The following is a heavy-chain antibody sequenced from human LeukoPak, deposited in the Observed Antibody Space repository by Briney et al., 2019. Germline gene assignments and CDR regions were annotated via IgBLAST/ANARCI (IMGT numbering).Heavy chain of an antibody. D-gene: IGHD3-3*01. CDR3: ARGFLGWLPIDY. CDR2: IYYSGST. CDR1: GGSISSGDYY. J-gene: IGHJ4*02. V-gene: IGHV4-30-4*08. Sequence: PSETLSLTCSVSGGSISSGDYYWSWIRQPPGKGLEWIGYIYYSGSTYYNPSLKSRVTISVDTSKNQFSLKLSSVTAADTAVYYCARGFLGWLPIDYWGQGTVVTVPS.